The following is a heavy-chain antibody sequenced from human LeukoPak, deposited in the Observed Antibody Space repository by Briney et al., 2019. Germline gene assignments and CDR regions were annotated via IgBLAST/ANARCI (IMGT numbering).Heavy chain of an antibody. V-gene: IGHV1-24*01. CDR3: ATSPRYSSGWYSTWFDP. D-gene: IGHD6-19*01. CDR2: FDPEDGET. Sequence: GASVKVSCKVSGYTLTELSMHWVRQAPGKGLEWMGGFDPEDGETIYAQKFQGRVTMTEDTSTDTAYMELSSLRSEDTAVHYCATSPRYSSGWYSTWFDPWGQGTLVTVSS. CDR1: GYTLTELS. J-gene: IGHJ5*02.